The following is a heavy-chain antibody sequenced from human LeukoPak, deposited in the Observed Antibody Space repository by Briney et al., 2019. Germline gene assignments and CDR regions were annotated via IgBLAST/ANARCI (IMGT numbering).Heavy chain of an antibody. V-gene: IGHV4-61*02. Sequence: SETLSLTCTVSGGSISSGSYYWSWIRQPAGKGLEWIGRIYTSGSTNYNPSLKSRVTISVDTSKNQFSLKLSSVTAADTAVYYCARDLRDPVRVSGSYPFDYWGQGTLVTVSS. CDR2: IYTSGST. D-gene: IGHD3-16*01. J-gene: IGHJ4*02. CDR1: GGSISSGSYY. CDR3: ARDLRDPVRVSGSYPFDY.